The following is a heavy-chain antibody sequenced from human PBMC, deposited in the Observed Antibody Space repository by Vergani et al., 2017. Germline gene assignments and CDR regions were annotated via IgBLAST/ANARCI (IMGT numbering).Heavy chain of an antibody. V-gene: IGHV1-46*03. D-gene: IGHD3-9*01. Sequence: QVQVVQSGAEVKKSGASVKVSCKTSGSTFSNYSMHWVRQAPGQGLEWMGIINPSGGHTNYAQKFQGRVTMTRDTSTSTVYMELSSLRSEDTAIYYCARGDYGILTGYRYWGQGPLVTVSA. CDR2: INPSGGHT. CDR1: GSTFSNYS. CDR3: ARGDYGILTGYRY. J-gene: IGHJ4*02.